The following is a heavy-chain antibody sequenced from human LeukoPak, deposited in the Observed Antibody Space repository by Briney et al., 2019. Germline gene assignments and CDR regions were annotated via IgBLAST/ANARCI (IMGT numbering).Heavy chain of an antibody. J-gene: IGHJ3*02. CDR2: INSVGSDR. CDR1: GFTFSGHW. CDR3: ARSLGGAASYDI. V-gene: IGHV3-74*01. D-gene: IGHD2-15*01. Sequence: GGSLRLSCAASGFTFSGHWMRSVRQTPRERLVWVSRINSVGSDRNYAGSVKGRFIISRANAKNTVYLQMNSLRVKEPGVYYCARSLGGAASYDICGQGTMVTVSS.